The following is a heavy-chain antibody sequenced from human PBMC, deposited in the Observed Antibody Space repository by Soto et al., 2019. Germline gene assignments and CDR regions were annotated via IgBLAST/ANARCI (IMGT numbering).Heavy chain of an antibody. CDR3: ASEYCGGDCYSAARYGMDV. D-gene: IGHD2-21*02. J-gene: IGHJ6*02. V-gene: IGHV1-3*01. CDR2: INAGNGNT. Sequence: QVQLVQSGAEVKMPGASVKVSCKAPGYTFSSYAMHWVRQAPGKRLEWMGWINAGNGNTKYSQKFQGRVTITRDTSASTAYMELSSLRSEDTAVYYCASEYCGGDCYSAARYGMDVWGQGTTVTVSS. CDR1: GYTFSSYA.